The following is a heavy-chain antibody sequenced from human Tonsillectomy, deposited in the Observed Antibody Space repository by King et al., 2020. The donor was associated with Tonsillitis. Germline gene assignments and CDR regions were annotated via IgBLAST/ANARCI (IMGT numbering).Heavy chain of an antibody. J-gene: IGHJ4*02. CDR2: IYNSGST. V-gene: IGHV4-39*07. CDR1: GGSITSGTHY. D-gene: IGHD3-10*01. Sequence: QLQESGPGLVKPSETLSLTCTVSGGSITSGTHYWGWIRQPPGKGLEWIGSIYNSGSTYYNPSLKSRITISVDTSKNQFSLKLRSVTAADTAVYYCARCGILWFGEPRDWGQGTLVTVSS. CDR3: ARCGILWFGEPRD.